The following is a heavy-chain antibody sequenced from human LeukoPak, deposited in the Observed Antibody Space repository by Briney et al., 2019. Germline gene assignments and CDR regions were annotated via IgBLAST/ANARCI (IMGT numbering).Heavy chain of an antibody. D-gene: IGHD6-13*01. CDR3: ARAPAGTRVDY. CDR1: GGSINSYY. CDR2: IHTSGSS. J-gene: IGHJ4*02. Sequence: KPSETLSLTCTASGGSINSYYWSWIRQPAGKGLEWIGLIHTSGSSNYNPSLKSRVTMSVDTSKNQFSLKLSSVTAADTAVYYCARAPAGTRVDYWGQGTLVTVSS. V-gene: IGHV4-4*07.